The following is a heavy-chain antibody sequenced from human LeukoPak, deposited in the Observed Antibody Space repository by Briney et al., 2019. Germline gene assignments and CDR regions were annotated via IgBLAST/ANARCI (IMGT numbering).Heavy chain of an antibody. CDR3: ARGVPYDSWSGPHYSDY. D-gene: IGHD3-3*01. Sequence: GGSLRLSCAASRFTLSTYWMSWVRQAPGKGLEWVAHIKQDGSQEYYVDSVKGRFTISRDSAKISLYLQMNSLRAEDTAVYYCARGVPYDSWSGPHYSDYWGQGTLVTVSS. J-gene: IGHJ4*02. V-gene: IGHV3-7*01. CDR1: RFTLSTYW. CDR2: IKQDGSQE.